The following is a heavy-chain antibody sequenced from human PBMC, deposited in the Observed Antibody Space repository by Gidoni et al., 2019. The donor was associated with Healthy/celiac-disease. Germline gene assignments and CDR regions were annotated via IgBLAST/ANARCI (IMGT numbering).Heavy chain of an antibody. J-gene: IGHJ6*02. CDR2: IIPIFGTA. Sequence: QVQLVQSGAEVTKPGSSVTVSCQASGGTFSSYAISWVRQAPGQGLEWMGGIIPIFGTANYAQKFQGRVTITADKSTSTAYMELSSLRSEDTDVYYCARDSKGSYYINPYSRYGMDVWGQGTTVTVSS. D-gene: IGHD3-10*01. CDR3: ARDSKGSYYINPYSRYGMDV. V-gene: IGHV1-69*06. CDR1: GGTFSSYA.